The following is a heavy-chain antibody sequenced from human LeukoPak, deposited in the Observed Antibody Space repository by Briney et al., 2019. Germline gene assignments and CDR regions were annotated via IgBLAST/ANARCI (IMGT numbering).Heavy chain of an antibody. CDR2: MNPNSGNA. J-gene: IGHJ5*02. CDR3: ARVFVDASGYFYYWYDP. Sequence: ASVKVSCKASGYSFTTYDINWVRQATGRGLEWMGWMNPNSGNAGYAQKFQGRISMTRNISISTAYMELSSLTSEDTAIYYCARVFVDASGYFYYWYDPWGQGTLVTVSS. V-gene: IGHV1-8*02. CDR1: GYSFTTYD. D-gene: IGHD3-22*01.